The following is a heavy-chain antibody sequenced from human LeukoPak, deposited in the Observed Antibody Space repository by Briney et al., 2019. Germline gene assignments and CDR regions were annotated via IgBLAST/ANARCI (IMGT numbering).Heavy chain of an antibody. V-gene: IGHV3-48*01. CDR2: ISSSSSTI. J-gene: IGHJ5*02. D-gene: IGHD3-10*01. Sequence: GGSLRLSCAASGFTFSSYSMNWVRQAPGKGLEWVSYISSSSSTIYYADSVKGRFTISRDNARNSLYLQMNSLRAEDTAVYYCARRAIYGSGSYHNGHDGFDPWGQGTLVTVSS. CDR3: ARRAIYGSGSYHNGHDGFDP. CDR1: GFTFSSYS.